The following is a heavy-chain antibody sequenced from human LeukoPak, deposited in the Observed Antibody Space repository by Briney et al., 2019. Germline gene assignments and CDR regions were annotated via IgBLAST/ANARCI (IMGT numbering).Heavy chain of an antibody. V-gene: IGHV3-7*01. CDR1: GFTFNSCW. D-gene: IGHD6-6*01. J-gene: IGHJ4*02. CDR3: TRGESSSKIDY. CDR2: INEDGSAK. Sequence: GGSLRLSCAASGFTFNSCWMSWVRQAPGQGLEWMANINEDGSAKYYVDSVKGRFTISRDNAKNSLYLQMNSLRVEDTALYYCTRGESSSKIDYWGQGIVVIASS.